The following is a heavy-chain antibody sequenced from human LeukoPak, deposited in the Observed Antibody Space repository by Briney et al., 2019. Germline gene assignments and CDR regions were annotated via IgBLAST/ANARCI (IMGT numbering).Heavy chain of an antibody. J-gene: IGHJ4*02. CDR3: AKKGTAATLDY. CDR1: GFTFDDYA. Sequence: PGRSLRLSCAASGFTFDDYAMHWVRQAPGKGLEWVSGITWNSGSIGYADSVKGRFTISRDNAKNSLCLQMNSLRAEDTALYYCAKKGTAATLDYWGQGTLVTVSS. CDR2: ITWNSGSI. D-gene: IGHD2-15*01. V-gene: IGHV3-9*01.